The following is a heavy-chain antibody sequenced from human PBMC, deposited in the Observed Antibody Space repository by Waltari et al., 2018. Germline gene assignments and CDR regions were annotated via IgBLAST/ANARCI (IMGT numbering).Heavy chain of an antibody. CDR2: IYYSGST. CDR3: ARDLVGSGYYHDAFDI. V-gene: IGHV4-59*11. CDR1: GGSISSPY. Sequence: QVQLQESGPGLVKPSETLSLTCTVSGGSISSPYWSWIRQPPGKGLEWIGYIYYSGSTNYNPSLKSRVTISVDTSKNQFSLKLSSVTAADTAVYYCARDLVGSGYYHDAFDIWGQGTMVTVSS. D-gene: IGHD3-22*01. J-gene: IGHJ3*02.